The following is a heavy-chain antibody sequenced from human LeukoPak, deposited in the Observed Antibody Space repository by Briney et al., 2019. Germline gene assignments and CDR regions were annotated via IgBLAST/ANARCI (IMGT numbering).Heavy chain of an antibody. V-gene: IGHV3-23*01. D-gene: IGHD3-16*01. CDR1: GFTFSSYA. J-gene: IGHJ4*02. Sequence: PGGSLRLSCAASGFTFSSYAMNWVRQAPGKGLEWVSAISGSGGSTYYADSVKGRFTISRDNAKNTLYLQMNSLRAEDTAVYYCAKGPQGGTDYFDYWGQGTLVTVSS. CDR2: ISGSGGST. CDR3: AKGPQGGTDYFDY.